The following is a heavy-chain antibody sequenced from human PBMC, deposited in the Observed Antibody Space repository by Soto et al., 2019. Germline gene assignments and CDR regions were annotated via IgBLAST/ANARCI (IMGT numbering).Heavy chain of an antibody. CDR2: ISSSGSTI. J-gene: IGHJ5*02. CDR1: GFTFSDYY. Sequence: GGSLRLSCAASGFTFSDYYMSWIRQAPGKGLEWVSYISSSGSTIYYADSVKGRFTISRDNAKNSLYLQMNSLRAEDTAVYYCARDYFADRIVVVPAAPPWYNWFDPWGQGTLVTVSS. CDR3: ARDYFADRIVVVPAAPPWYNWFDP. D-gene: IGHD2-2*01. V-gene: IGHV3-11*01.